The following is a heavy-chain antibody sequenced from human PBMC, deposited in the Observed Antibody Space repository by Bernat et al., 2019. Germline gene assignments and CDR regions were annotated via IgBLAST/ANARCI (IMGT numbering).Heavy chain of an antibody. D-gene: IGHD3-16*02. CDR3: ARTYYDYIWGSYRYKSRAFDI. Sequence: EVQLVESGGGLVQPGGSLRLSCAASGFTFSSYAMSWVRQAPGKGLEWVSAISGSGGSTYYADSVKGRFTISRDNSKNTLYLQMNSLRAEDTAVYYCARTYYDYIWGSYRYKSRAFDIWGQGTMVTVSS. CDR2: ISGSGGST. V-gene: IGHV3-23*04. CDR1: GFTFSSYA. J-gene: IGHJ3*02.